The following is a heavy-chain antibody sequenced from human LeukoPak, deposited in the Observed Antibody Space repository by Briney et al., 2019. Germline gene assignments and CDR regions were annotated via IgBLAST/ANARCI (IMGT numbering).Heavy chain of an antibody. CDR2: ISDTGKT. J-gene: IGHJ5*02. Sequence: SETLSLTCSVSGASLSSYYWDWLRPSPGKGLEWIGYISDTGKTDSNPSLKSRVTISLGTSKTQFSLRLGSVTAADSAVYYCATGYYEPFATWGPGILVTVSS. CDR1: GASLSSYY. V-gene: IGHV4-59*01. D-gene: IGHD1-26*01. CDR3: ATGYYEPFAT.